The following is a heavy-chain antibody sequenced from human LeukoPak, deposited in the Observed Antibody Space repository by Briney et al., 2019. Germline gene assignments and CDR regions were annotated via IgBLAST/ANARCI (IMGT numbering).Heavy chain of an antibody. V-gene: IGHV3-23*01. Sequence: GGSLRLSCAGSGFTFSSYAMSWVRQAPGKGLEWVSAISGAGGSTYYADSVKGRFTNSRDNSKNTLYLQMNSLRAEDTAIYYCAKDTSDYVWGSYRHAFDIWGQGTMVTVSS. J-gene: IGHJ3*02. CDR3: AKDTSDYVWGSYRHAFDI. CDR1: GFTFSSYA. CDR2: ISGAGGST. D-gene: IGHD3-16*02.